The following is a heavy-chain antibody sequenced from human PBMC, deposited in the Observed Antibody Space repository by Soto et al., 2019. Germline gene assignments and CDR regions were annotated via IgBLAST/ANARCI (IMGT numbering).Heavy chain of an antibody. V-gene: IGHV4-61*01. Sequence: PSETLSLTCTVSGGSVSSDSYYWSWIRQPPGKGLEWIGYIYNSGSTNYNPSLKSRVTISVDTSKNQFSLKLSSVTAADTAVYYCARESVARAFDYWGQGTLVTVSS. CDR1: GGSVSSDSYY. CDR2: IYNSGST. D-gene: IGHD2-15*01. CDR3: ARESVARAFDY. J-gene: IGHJ4*02.